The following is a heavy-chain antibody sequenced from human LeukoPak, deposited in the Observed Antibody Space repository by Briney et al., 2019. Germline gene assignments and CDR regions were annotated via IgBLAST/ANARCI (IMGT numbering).Heavy chain of an antibody. J-gene: IGHJ5*02. CDR2: IYYSGST. CDR3: ARDERLGFDP. V-gene: IGHV4-31*03. Sequence: SETLSLTCTVSGGSISSGGYCWSWIRQHPGKGLEWIGYIYYSGSTYYNPSLKSRVTISVDTSKNQFSLKLSSVTAADTAVYYCARDERLGFDPWGQGTLVTVSS. CDR1: GGSISSGGYC.